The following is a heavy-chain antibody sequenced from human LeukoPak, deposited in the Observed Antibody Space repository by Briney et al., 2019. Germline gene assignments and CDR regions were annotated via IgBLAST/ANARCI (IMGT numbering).Heavy chain of an antibody. Sequence: GGSLRLSCAASGFTFSSYAMSWVRQAPGKGLEWVSAISGSGGGAYYADSVKGRFTISRDNLKNTLYLQMNSLRAEDTAVYYCAKEPYSGSIFDSWGQGTLVTVSS. CDR3: AKEPYSGSIFDS. V-gene: IGHV3-23*01. CDR2: ISGSGGGA. CDR1: GFTFSSYA. J-gene: IGHJ4*02. D-gene: IGHD1-26*01.